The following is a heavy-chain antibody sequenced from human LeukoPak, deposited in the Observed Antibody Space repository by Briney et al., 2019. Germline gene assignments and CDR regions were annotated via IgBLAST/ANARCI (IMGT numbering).Heavy chain of an antibody. J-gene: IGHJ4*02. V-gene: IGHV4-59*11. D-gene: IGHD2-21*02. Sequence: SETLSLTCTVSGGSISGHYWSWIRQPPGKGLEWIGYIHYTGRTDYSPSLKSRVSLSVDLSKNQFSLKLSSVTAADTAVYYCARVGGRAYCGGDCYPLDYWGQGTLVTVSS. CDR2: IHYTGRT. CDR1: GGSISGHY. CDR3: ARVGGRAYCGGDCYPLDY.